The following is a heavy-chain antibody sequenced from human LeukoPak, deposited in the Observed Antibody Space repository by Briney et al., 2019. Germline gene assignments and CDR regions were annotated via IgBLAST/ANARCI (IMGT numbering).Heavy chain of an antibody. V-gene: IGHV4-4*07. Sequence: PSETLSLTCTVSGDSISNYYWSWIRQPAGKGLEWIGRIYTSGSTNYNPSLKSRVTISVDTSKNQFSLKLSSVTAADTAVYYCARVRSIAPAGLFDYWGQGTLVTVSS. D-gene: IGHD6-13*01. CDR2: IYTSGST. CDR3: ARVRSIAPAGLFDY. J-gene: IGHJ4*02. CDR1: GDSISNYY.